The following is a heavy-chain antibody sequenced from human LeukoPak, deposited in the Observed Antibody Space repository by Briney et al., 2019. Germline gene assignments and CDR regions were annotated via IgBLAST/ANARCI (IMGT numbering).Heavy chain of an antibody. CDR3: ATRGITAARLDY. CDR1: GSTFPSHA. CDR2: ISTSNGDR. J-gene: IGHJ4*02. D-gene: IGHD2-2*01. V-gene: IGHV1-18*04. Sequence: ASVNVSCKPSGSTFPSHAITWLRQAPGQGPEWMGWISTSNGDRNYVQNLQGRITLTIDTSTTTAYMELRSLRSDDTAIYYCATRGITAARLDYWGQGTLATLSS.